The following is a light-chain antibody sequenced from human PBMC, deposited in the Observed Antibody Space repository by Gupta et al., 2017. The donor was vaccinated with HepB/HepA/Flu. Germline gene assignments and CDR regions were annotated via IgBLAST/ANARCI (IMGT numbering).Light chain of an antibody. Sequence: SVLPPPPSASGTPGQRVTISCSGSSSNIGSNYVYWYQQLPGTAPKLLIYRNNQRPSGVPDRFSGSKSGTSASLASSGLRAEDEADYYCAACDDSLSGRVFGGGTKLTVL. CDR1: SSNIGSNY. J-gene: IGLJ3*02. V-gene: IGLV1-47*01. CDR3: AACDDSLSGRV. CDR2: RNN.